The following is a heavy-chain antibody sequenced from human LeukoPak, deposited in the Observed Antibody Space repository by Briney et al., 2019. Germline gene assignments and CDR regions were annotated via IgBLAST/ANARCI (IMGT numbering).Heavy chain of an antibody. CDR1: DGSISSGDYY. D-gene: IGHD3-3*01. CDR2: IYYSGST. V-gene: IGHV4-30-4*08. J-gene: IGHJ5*02. Sequence: PSETLSLTCTVSDGSISSGDYYWSWIRQPPGKGLEWIGYIYYSGSTYYNPSLKSRVTISVDTSKNQFSLKLSSVTAADTAVYYCARDGYDFWSGPNWFDPWGQGTLVTVSS. CDR3: ARDGYDFWSGPNWFDP.